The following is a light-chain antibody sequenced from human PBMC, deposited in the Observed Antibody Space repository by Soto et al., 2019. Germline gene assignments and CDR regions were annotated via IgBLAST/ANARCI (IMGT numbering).Light chain of an antibody. V-gene: IGKV3-15*01. CDR2: GAS. Sequence: EIVMTQSPATLSVSPGERATLSCMASQSVSNNLAWYQQKPGQAPRLLIYGASTRATGIPARFSGSGSGTEFTLTISSLQSADFAVYFCQQYNNWARTFGQGTKVEVK. CDR1: QSVSNN. J-gene: IGKJ1*01. CDR3: QQYNNWART.